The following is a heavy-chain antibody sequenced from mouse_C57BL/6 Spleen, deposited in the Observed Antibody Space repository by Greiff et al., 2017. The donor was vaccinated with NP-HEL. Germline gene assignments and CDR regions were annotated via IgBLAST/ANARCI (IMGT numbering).Heavy chain of an antibody. D-gene: IGHD2-1*01. J-gene: IGHJ3*01. V-gene: IGHV1-82*01. Sequence: QVQLKQSGPELVKPGASVKISCKASGYAFSSSWMNWVKQRPGKGLEWIGRIYPGDGDTNYNGKFKGKATLTADKSSSTAYMQLSSLTSEDSAVYFCARGGGNSPFAYWGQGTLVTVSA. CDR2: IYPGDGDT. CDR1: GYAFSSSW. CDR3: ARGGGNSPFAY.